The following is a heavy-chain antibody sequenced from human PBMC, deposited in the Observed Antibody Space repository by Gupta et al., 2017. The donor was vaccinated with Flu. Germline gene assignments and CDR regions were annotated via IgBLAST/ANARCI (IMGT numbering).Heavy chain of an antibody. D-gene: IGHD3-10*01. CDR3: ASLRDPMVPIFDY. Sequence: QVQLQESGPGLVKPSGTLSLTCAVSGGSISSSNWWSWVRQPPGKGLEWIGEIYHSGSTNSHPSLKSQVTRAVDKSKNQFLLKLSSVTAADTAVYYCASLRDPMVPIFDYWGQGTLGTVS. CDR1: GGSISSSNW. V-gene: IGHV4-4*02. CDR2: IYHSGST. J-gene: IGHJ4*02.